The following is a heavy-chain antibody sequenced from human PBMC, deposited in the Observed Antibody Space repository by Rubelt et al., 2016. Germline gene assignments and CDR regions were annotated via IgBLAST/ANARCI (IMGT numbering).Heavy chain of an antibody. V-gene: IGHV5-51*01. CDR1: GFKFAAFW. D-gene: IGHD1-1*01. Sequence: EVQLVQSGAEVRQPGESLKISCKASGFKFAAFWIAWVRQMPGKGLEWMGIIYPGDSDTRYSPSFQGQVTISVDKSISIAYLQWSSLKASDTAMYYCARQAGSGRLAWFDPWGQGTLVTVSS. J-gene: IGHJ5*02. CDR2: IYPGDSDT. CDR3: ARQAGSGRLAWFDP.